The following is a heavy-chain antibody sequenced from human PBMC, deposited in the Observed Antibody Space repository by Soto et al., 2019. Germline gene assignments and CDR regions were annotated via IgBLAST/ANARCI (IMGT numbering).Heavy chain of an antibody. CDR1: GGSISSSSYY. CDR2: IYYSGST. CDR3: ARLSAGSSGVYYYYCMDV. V-gene: IGHV4-39*01. J-gene: IGHJ6*02. D-gene: IGHD6-6*01. Sequence: PSETLSLTCTVSGGSISSSSYYWGWIRQPPGKGLEWIGSIYYSGSTYYNPSLKSRVTISVDTSRNQFSLKLSSVTAADTAVYYCARLSAGSSGVYYYYCMDVWGQGATVTVSS.